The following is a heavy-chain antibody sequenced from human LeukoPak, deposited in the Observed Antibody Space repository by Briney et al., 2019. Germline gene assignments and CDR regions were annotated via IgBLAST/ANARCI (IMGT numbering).Heavy chain of an antibody. CDR3: ARDTASSLIRFGELLTDY. CDR2: ISAYNGNT. Sequence: ASVKVSCKASGYTFTSYGISWVRQAPGQGLEWMGWISAYNGNTNYALKLQGRVTMTTDTSTSTAYMELRSLRSDDTAVYYCARDTASSLIRFGELLTDYWGQGTLVTVSS. D-gene: IGHD3-10*01. CDR1: GYTFTSYG. J-gene: IGHJ4*02. V-gene: IGHV1-18*01.